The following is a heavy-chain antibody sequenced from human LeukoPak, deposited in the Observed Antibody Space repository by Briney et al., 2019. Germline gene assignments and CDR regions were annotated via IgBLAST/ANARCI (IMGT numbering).Heavy chain of an antibody. CDR3: ARGHCSSTSCWSTYNWFDP. CDR1: GGSISSGGYY. V-gene: IGHV4-31*03. CDR2: IYYSGST. Sequence: PSQTLSLTCTVSGGSISSGGYYWSWIRQHPGTGLEWIGYIYYSGSTYYNPSLKSRVTISVDTSKNQFSLKLSSVTAADTAVYYCARGHCSSTSCWSTYNWFDPWGQGTLVTVSS. J-gene: IGHJ5*02. D-gene: IGHD2-2*01.